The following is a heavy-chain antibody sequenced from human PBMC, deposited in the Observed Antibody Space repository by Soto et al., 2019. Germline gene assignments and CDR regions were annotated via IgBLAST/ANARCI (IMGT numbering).Heavy chain of an antibody. CDR2: IYYSGST. V-gene: IGHV4-39*01. Sequence: SETLSLTCTVSGGSISSSSYYWGWIRQPPGKGLEWIGSIYYSGSTYYNPSLKSRVTISVDTSKNQFSLKLSSVTAADTAVYYCARLGGDIVVVVAATDYAFDIWGQGTMVTVSS. D-gene: IGHD2-15*01. CDR3: ARLGGDIVVVVAATDYAFDI. CDR1: GGSISSSSYY. J-gene: IGHJ3*02.